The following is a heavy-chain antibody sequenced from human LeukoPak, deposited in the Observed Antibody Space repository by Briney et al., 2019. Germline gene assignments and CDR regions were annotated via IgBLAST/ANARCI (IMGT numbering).Heavy chain of an antibody. CDR2: VFRLQTVRT. D-gene: IGHD2-8*01. CDR3: ARVLHAPYLIDS. J-gene: IGHJ4*02. CDR1: DSSITSTYY. V-gene: IGHV4-38-2*02. Sequence: PSETLSLTCTVSDSSITSTYYWAWFRQPPGKGLEWIATVFRLQTVRTFNNPSLESRGTMSLDPSQNQFSLNLTSVTAADTALYFCARVLHAPYLIDSWGQGTLVTVSS.